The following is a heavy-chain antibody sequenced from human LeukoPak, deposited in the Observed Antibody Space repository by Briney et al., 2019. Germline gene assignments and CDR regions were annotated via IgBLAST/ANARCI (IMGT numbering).Heavy chain of an antibody. V-gene: IGHV4-59*01. CDR3: ASAVAAFYYFDY. Sequence: SETLSLTCAVYGGSFSSYYWSWIRQPPGKGLEWIGYIYYSGSTNYNPSLKSRVTISVDTSKNQFSLKLSSVTVADTAVYYCASAVAAFYYFDYWGQGTLVTVSS. CDR1: GGSFSSYY. CDR2: IYYSGST. D-gene: IGHD6-19*01. J-gene: IGHJ4*02.